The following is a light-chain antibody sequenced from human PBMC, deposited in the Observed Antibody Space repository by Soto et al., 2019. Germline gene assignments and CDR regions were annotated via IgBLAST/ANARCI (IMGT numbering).Light chain of an antibody. CDR3: QQYVRSPYT. V-gene: IGKV3-20*01. J-gene: IGKJ3*01. CDR2: GAS. CDR1: QSISSTY. Sequence: EIVLTQSPGFLSLSPGERATLSCRASQSISSTYIAWYQQKRGQAPRLLIFGASSRATGIPDRFSGSGSGTDFSLTISRLEPEDSAVYFCQQYVRSPYTFGPGTKVDIK.